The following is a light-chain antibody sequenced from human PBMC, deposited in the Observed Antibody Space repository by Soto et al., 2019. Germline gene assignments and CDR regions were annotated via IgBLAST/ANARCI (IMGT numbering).Light chain of an antibody. J-gene: IGKJ4*01. CDR2: DAS. CDR1: QSVSRY. Sequence: EIVLTQSPATLSLSPGERSTLSCRASQSVSRYLAWYQQKPGQAPRLFIYDASNRATGIPARFSGSGSGTDFTLTISGLAPEDFAFYYCQQRSDWPSTFGGGTKVQIK. V-gene: IGKV3-11*01. CDR3: QQRSDWPST.